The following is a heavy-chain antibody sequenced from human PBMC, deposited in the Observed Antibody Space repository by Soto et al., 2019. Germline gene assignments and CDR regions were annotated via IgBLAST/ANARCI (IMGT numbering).Heavy chain of an antibody. CDR3: ARCPSRDAFCMFFDY. Sequence: ASVKVSCKAFGFTFTNDAIHWVRQAPGQRLEWMGWINAGNGNTKYSQKFQGRVTITSDTSATTAYIELSSLRSEDTAVYYCARCPSRDAFCMFFDYWGQGVLVIVSS. V-gene: IGHV1-3*01. J-gene: IGHJ4*02. CDR2: INAGNGNT. D-gene: IGHD3-16*01. CDR1: GFTFTNDA.